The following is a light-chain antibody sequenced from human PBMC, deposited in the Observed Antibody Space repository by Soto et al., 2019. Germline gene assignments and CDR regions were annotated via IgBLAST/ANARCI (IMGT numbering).Light chain of an antibody. Sequence: EIVLTQSPGTLSLSPGERTTLSCRASQSVSSSFLAWYQQKPGQAPRLLIYDASSRATGIPDRFSGSGSGTDFTLTISRLEPEDFAMYYCQQYGSSPITFGQGTRLEIK. V-gene: IGKV3-20*01. CDR1: QSVSSSF. J-gene: IGKJ5*01. CDR2: DAS. CDR3: QQYGSSPIT.